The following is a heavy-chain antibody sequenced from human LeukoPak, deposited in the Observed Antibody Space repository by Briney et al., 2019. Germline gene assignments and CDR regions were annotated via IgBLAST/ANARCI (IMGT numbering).Heavy chain of an antibody. CDR3: ASQTPNTGAKGRADAFDI. J-gene: IGHJ3*02. CDR1: GYTFTSYG. Sequence: GASVKVSCKASGYTFTSYGISWVRQAPGQGLEWMGWINPNSGGTNYAQKFQGRVTMTRDTSISTAYMELSRLRSDDTAVYYCASQTPNTGAKGRADAFDIWGQGTMVTVSS. V-gene: IGHV1-2*02. D-gene: IGHD4-17*01. CDR2: INPNSGGT.